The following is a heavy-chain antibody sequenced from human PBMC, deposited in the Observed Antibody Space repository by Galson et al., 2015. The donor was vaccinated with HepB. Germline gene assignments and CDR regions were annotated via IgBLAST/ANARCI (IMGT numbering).Heavy chain of an antibody. CDR1: GVTFSSYG. CDR2: ISYDGSNK. Sequence: SLRLAGAASGVTFSSYGRHWVRQAPGKGLEWGAVISYDGSNKYYADSVKGRFTISRDNSKNTLYLQMNSLRAEDTAVYYCAKDATPPAARYYYYGMDVWGQGTTVTVSS. V-gene: IGHV3-30*18. CDR3: AKDATPPAARYYYYGMDV. J-gene: IGHJ6*02. D-gene: IGHD2-2*01.